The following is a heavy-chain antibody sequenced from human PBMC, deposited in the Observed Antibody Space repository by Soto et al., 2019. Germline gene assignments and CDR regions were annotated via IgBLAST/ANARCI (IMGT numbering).Heavy chain of an antibody. V-gene: IGHV3-23*01. D-gene: IGHD3-10*01. CDR1: GFTFTSSA. J-gene: IGHJ4*02. CDR2: ITPSGANT. CDR3: VYGPFD. Sequence: DVQLLESGGGLVQPGGSLRLSCAASGFTFTSSAMSWVRQTPGKGLEWLSSITPSGANTYYADSVRGRFTISRDNSNNTLYLQMSSLRAEDTAIYYCVYGPFDWGQGTLVTVSS.